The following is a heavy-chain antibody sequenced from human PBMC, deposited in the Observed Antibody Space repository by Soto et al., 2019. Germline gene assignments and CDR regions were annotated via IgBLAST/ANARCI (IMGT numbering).Heavy chain of an antibody. J-gene: IGHJ5*02. Sequence: ASVKVSCKASGYTFTSYAMHWVRQAPGQGLEWMGWINPNSGGTNYAQKFQGWVTMTRDTSISTAYMELSRLRSDDTAVYYCAREGRYCTNGVCYGTWFDPWGQGTLVTVSS. CDR1: GYTFTSYA. CDR2: INPNSGGT. V-gene: IGHV1-2*04. CDR3: AREGRYCTNGVCYGTWFDP. D-gene: IGHD2-8*01.